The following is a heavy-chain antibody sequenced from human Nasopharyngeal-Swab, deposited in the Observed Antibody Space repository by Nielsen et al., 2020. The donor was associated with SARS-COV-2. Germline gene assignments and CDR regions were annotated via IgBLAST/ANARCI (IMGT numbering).Heavy chain of an antibody. J-gene: IGHJ6*02. Sequence: ASVKDSCKASGYTFTSYDINWVRQATGQGLEWMGWMNPNSGNTGYAQKFQGRVTITRNTSISTAYMELSSLRSEDTAVYYCARKRRGYYYYGMDVWGQGTTVTVSS. V-gene: IGHV1-8*03. CDR1: GYTFTSYD. CDR2: MNPNSGNT. CDR3: ARKRRGYYYYGMDV. D-gene: IGHD3-10*01.